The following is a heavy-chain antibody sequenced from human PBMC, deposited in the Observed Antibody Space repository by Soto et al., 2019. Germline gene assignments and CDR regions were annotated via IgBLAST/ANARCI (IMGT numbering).Heavy chain of an antibody. CDR2: INHSGST. V-gene: IGHV4-34*01. D-gene: IGHD4-17*01. CDR3: AESHGDYDEYFQH. CDR1: GRSFSGYY. Sequence: SETLSLTCAIYGRSFSGYYLNWIRQPPGKGLEWIGEINHSGSTNYNPSLKSRVTISVDTSKNQFSLKLSSVTAADTAVYSCAESHGDYDEYFQHWGQGTLVTVSS. J-gene: IGHJ1*01.